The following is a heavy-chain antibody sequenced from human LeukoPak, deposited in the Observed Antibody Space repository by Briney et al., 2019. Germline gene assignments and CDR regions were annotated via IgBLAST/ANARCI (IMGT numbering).Heavy chain of an antibody. V-gene: IGHV4-31*03. CDR2: IYYNGST. CDR1: GGSISSGGYY. D-gene: IGHD2-15*01. CDR3: ARDPGSPRGYFDL. Sequence: SETLSLTCTVSGGSISSGGYYWSWIRQHPGKGLEWIGYIYYNGSTYYNPSLKSRVTISVDTSKNQFSLKLSSVTAADTAVYYCARDPGSPRGYFDLWGRGTLVTVSS. J-gene: IGHJ2*01.